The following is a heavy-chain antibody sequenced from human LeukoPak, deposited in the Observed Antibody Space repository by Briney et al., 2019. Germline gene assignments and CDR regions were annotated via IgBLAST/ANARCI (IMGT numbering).Heavy chain of an antibody. CDR2: ITHRGST. Sequence: SETLSLTCAVYGGSFIGRYWTWIRQPPHKGVEWIGEITHRGSTYYNPSLKSRVTISVDTSRNQFSLKLNSVTAADTGVYDCARDLMTWGQGTLVTVSS. CDR3: ARDLMT. CDR1: GGSFIGRY. V-gene: IGHV4-34*01. J-gene: IGHJ4*01.